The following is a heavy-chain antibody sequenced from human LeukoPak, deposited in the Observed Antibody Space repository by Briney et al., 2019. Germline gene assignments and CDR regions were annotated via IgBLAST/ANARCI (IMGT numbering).Heavy chain of an antibody. Sequence: GGSLRLSCAASGFTFSNYGMHWVRQAPGKGLEWVAVIWYDGSNKYYVDSVKGRFTISRDNSENTLYLQMNSLRAEDTAVYYCARERSGDTAMDFDYWGQGTLVTVSS. CDR3: ARERSGDTAMDFDY. CDR1: GFTFSNYG. D-gene: IGHD5-18*01. CDR2: IWYDGSNK. J-gene: IGHJ4*02. V-gene: IGHV3-33*01.